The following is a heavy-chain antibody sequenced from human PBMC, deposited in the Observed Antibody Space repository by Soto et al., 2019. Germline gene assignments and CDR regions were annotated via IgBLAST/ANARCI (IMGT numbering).Heavy chain of an antibody. CDR2: ISSNGGST. CDR1: GFTFSSYA. Sequence: PGGSLRLSCAASGFTFSSYAMHWVRQAPGKGLEYVSAISSNGGSTYYANSVKGRFTISRDNSKNTLYLQMGSLRAEDMAVYYCARVGWNWSDYYYYMDVWGKGTTVTVSS. D-gene: IGHD1-1*01. J-gene: IGHJ6*03. CDR3: ARVGWNWSDYYYYMDV. V-gene: IGHV3-64*01.